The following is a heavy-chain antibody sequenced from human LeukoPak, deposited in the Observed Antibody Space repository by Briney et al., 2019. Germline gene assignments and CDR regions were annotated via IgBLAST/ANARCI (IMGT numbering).Heavy chain of an antibody. CDR1: GFTFSSYS. CDR2: ISGSGGST. V-gene: IGHV3-23*01. Sequence: GGSLRLSCAASGFTFSSYSMSWVRQAPGKGLEWVSAISGSGGSTYYADSVKGRFTISRDNSKNTLYLQMNSLRAEDTAVYYCAKDPDYGDYAWFDPWGQGTLVTVSS. CDR3: AKDPDYGDYAWFDP. D-gene: IGHD4-17*01. J-gene: IGHJ5*02.